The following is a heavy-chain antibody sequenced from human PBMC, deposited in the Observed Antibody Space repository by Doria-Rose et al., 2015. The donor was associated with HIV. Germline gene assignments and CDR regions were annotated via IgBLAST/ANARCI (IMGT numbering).Heavy chain of an antibody. CDR1: GGSFSGYY. CDR3: ARGLLRGGWSDVDYYYGMDV. Sequence: QVQLQESGAGLVKPSETLSLTCAVFGGSFSGYYWSWIRQPPGKGLEWIGETNHSGSTNYKTSLKSRVTISLDTPKTLFSWKLSSVTAADTAVYYCARGLLRGGWSDVDYYYGMDVWGQGTTVTVSS. D-gene: IGHD1-1*01. V-gene: IGHV4-34*01. CDR2: TNHSGST. J-gene: IGHJ6*02.